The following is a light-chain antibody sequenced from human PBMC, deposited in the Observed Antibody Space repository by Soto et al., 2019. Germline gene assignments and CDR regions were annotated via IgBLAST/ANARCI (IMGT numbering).Light chain of an antibody. CDR3: QTWGTGIVI. CDR1: SGHSNYA. CDR2: LNRDGSH. V-gene: IGLV4-69*01. Sequence: QSVLTQSPSASASLGASVKLTCTLSSGHSNYAIAWHQQQPEKGPRYLMKLNRDGSHSKGDGIPNRFSGSSFGAERYLTIPSLRSKDEVNYTGQTWGTGIVIFGGGTKLTVL. J-gene: IGLJ2*01.